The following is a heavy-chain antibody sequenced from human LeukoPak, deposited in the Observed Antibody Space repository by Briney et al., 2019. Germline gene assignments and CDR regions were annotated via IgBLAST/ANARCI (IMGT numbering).Heavy chain of an antibody. CDR1: GFTFSSYW. CDR3: AREGFLDY. J-gene: IGHJ4*02. V-gene: IGHV3-7*01. Sequence: GGYLRFSCAAYGFTFSSYWMSWVRQAPGQGLEWVANMNQDGSQKNYVDSVKGRFTISRDNAKNSLYLQMNSLRAEDTAVYYCAREGFLDYWGQGTLVTVSS. D-gene: IGHD3-3*01. CDR2: MNQDGSQK.